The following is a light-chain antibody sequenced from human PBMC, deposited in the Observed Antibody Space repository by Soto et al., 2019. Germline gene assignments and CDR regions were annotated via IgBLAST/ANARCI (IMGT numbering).Light chain of an antibody. CDR3: QHYNSYSEA. J-gene: IGKJ1*01. CDR1: QTISSW. CDR2: KAS. Sequence: DIQMTQSPSTLSGSVGDRVTITCRASQTISSWLAWYQQKPGKAPKLLIYKASTLKSGVPSRFSGSGSGTAFTLTISSRQPDDFATYYCQHYNSYSEAFGQGTKVELK. V-gene: IGKV1-5*03.